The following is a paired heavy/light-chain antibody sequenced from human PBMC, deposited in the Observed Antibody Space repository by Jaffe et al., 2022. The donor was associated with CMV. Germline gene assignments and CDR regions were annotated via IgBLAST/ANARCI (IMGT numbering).Light chain of an antibody. CDR1: SSDIGNNY. Sequence: QSVLTQPPSVSAAPGQKVTISCSGSSSDIGNNYVSWYQQLPGTAPKLLIYENNKRPSGIPDRFSGSKSGTSATLDISGLQTGDEADYYCGTWDSSLSARVFGGGTKLTVL. CDR3: GTWDSSLSARV. CDR2: ENN. J-gene: IGLJ3*02. V-gene: IGLV1-51*02.
Heavy chain of an antibody. CDR1: GGSISSNNYF. J-gene: IGHJ4*02. D-gene: IGHD1-26*01. CDR3: ARHQARLRGFDY. Sequence: QLQLQESGPGLVKPSETLSLTCTVSGGSISSNNYFWGWIRQPPGKGLEWIGSIYINGNTYYNPSLKSRVTISIDTSKNQFSLKLSSMTAADTAVYYCARHQARLRGFDYWGQGTLVTVSS. CDR2: IYINGNT. V-gene: IGHV4-39*01.